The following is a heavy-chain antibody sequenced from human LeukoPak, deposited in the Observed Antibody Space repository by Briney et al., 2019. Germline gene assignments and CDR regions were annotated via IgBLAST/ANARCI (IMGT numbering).Heavy chain of an antibody. D-gene: IGHD4-23*01. CDR2: VSGNGGST. CDR3: VRRRTTVVTLDS. CDR1: GFTFTDHA. J-gene: IGHJ4*02. V-gene: IGHV3-23*01. Sequence: GGSQRISCTASGFTFTDHAMSWVRQAPGKGLEWVSAVSGNGGSTYYADAVKGRFTISRDNSKKTVYLQMDSLRGEDTAVYYCVRRRTTVVTLDSWGQGALVTVSS.